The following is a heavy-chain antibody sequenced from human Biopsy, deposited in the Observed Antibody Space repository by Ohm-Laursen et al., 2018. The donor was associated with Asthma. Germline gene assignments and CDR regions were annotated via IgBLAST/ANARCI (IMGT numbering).Heavy chain of an antibody. J-gene: IGHJ6*02. CDR2: IMTVFGTT. V-gene: IGHV1-69*01. D-gene: IGHD6-19*01. CDR1: GGTFSNFA. CDR3: ARCQVGYSSGWSLLLKKIYYSGMDV. Sequence: GSSVTVSCKAPGGTFSNFAISWVRQAPGQGLEWLGGIMTVFGTTNYVQKFQGRVTITADESTSTAYMEVTSLRSEDTAIYYCARCQVGYSSGWSLLLKKIYYSGMDVWGQGTAVTVSS.